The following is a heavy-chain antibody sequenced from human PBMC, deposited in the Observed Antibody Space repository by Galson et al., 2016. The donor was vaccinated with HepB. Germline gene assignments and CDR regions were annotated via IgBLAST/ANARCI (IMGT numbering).Heavy chain of an antibody. J-gene: IGHJ6*04. CDR2: ISGSGTST. Sequence: SLRLSCAASGFTFSNSAMSWVRQAPGQGLEWVSVISGSGTSTYYADSVKGRFTISRDNSKNTLSLQMNSLRADDAAVYYCVQGSTAPAVWGKGTTVTVSS. CDR1: GFTFSNSA. CDR3: VQGSTAPAV. D-gene: IGHD1-26*01. V-gene: IGHV3-23*01.